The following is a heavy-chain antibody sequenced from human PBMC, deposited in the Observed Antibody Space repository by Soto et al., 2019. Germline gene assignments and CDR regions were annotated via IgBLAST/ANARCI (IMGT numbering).Heavy chain of an antibody. D-gene: IGHD3-3*01. J-gene: IGHJ5*02. CDR2: ISDTGSNP. CDR3: AKAGGRVVDAYDT. Sequence: VLLLESGGGLVQPGASLRLSCEASGLTFRSYALSWVRQAPGKGLEWVSGISDTGSNPYYADSVKGRFTISRDNSKNTLSLQIKSLRADDTAMYYCAKAGGRVVDAYDTWGQGTLVIVSS. V-gene: IGHV3-23*01. CDR1: GLTFRSYA.